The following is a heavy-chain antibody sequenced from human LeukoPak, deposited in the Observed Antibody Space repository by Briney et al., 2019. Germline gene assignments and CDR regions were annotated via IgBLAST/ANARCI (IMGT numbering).Heavy chain of an antibody. Sequence: SVKVSRKASGGTFSGYAISWVRQAPGQGLEWMGGIIPIFGTANYAQKFQGRVTITTDESTSTAYMELSSLRSEDTAVYYCARGPFDYSNYYYYYYMDAWGKGTTVTVSS. J-gene: IGHJ6*03. V-gene: IGHV1-69*05. CDR2: IIPIFGTA. D-gene: IGHD4-11*01. CDR3: ARGPFDYSNYYYYYYMDA. CDR1: GGTFSGYA.